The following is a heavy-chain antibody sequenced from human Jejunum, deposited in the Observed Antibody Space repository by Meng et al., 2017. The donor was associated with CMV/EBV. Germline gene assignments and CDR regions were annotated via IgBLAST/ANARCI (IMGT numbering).Heavy chain of an antibody. CDR3: ARGGGINRWFDP. V-gene: IGHV4-34*01. J-gene: IGHJ5*02. CDR1: CGSFSHSY. D-gene: IGHD1-14*01. Sequence: QVHLQQWGAGLLKPSETLSLTCAVSCGSFSHSYWTWFRQSPGKGLEWIGEINQSVGSNYNPSLKSRVTMSLDTSKNHFSLKLDSVTAADTAVYYCARGGGINRWFDPWGQGTLVTVSS. CDR2: INQSVGS.